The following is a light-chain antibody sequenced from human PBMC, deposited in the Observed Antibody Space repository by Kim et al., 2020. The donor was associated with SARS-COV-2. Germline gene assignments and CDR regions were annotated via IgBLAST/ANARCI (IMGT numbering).Light chain of an antibody. CDR1: QSVLYSSNNKNY. J-gene: IGKJ2*01. CDR3: QQYYSTPYT. CDR2: WAS. V-gene: IGKV4-1*01. Sequence: DIVMTQSPDSLAVSLGERTTINCKSSQSVLYSSNNKNYLAWYQQKPGQPPKLLIYWASTRESGVPDRFSGSGSGTDFTLTISSLQAADGAVYYCQQYYSTPYTFGQGTKLEI.